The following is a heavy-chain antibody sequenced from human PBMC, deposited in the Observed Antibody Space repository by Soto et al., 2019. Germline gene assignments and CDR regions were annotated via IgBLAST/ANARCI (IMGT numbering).Heavy chain of an antibody. CDR1: GGTFSNYV. Sequence: QVQLVQSGAEVKKPGSSVKVSCKASGGTFSNYVVNWVRQAPGQGLEWMGRIIPISGAANYAQKFQGRVTNTADKSTSTSYMELGSLRSEDTSVYYCARDMTRTVVPYFDFWGQGTLVTVSS. CDR2: IIPISGAA. V-gene: IGHV1-69*06. CDR3: ARDMTRTVVPYFDF. D-gene: IGHD1-7*01. J-gene: IGHJ4*02.